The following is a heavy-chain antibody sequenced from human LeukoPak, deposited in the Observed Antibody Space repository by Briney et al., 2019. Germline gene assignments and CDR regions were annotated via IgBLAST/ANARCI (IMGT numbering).Heavy chain of an antibody. CDR3: ARGGGTATGPTFY. CDR2: ISSSSSYI. V-gene: IGHV3-21*01. Sequence: GGSLRLSCAASGFTFSSYSMNWVRQAPGKGLEWVSSISSSSSYIYYADPVKGRFTISRDNAKNSLYLQMNSLRAEDTAVYYCARGGGTATGPTFYWGQGTLVTVSS. CDR1: GFTFSSYS. J-gene: IGHJ4*02. D-gene: IGHD3-9*01.